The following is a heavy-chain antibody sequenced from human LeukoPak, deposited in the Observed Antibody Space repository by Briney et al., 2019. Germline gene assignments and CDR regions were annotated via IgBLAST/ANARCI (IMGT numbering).Heavy chain of an antibody. CDR3: ARTYILTGYYLQPGDY. CDR2: ISAYNGNT. Sequence: ASVKVSCKASGYTFTSYGISWVRQAPGQGLEWMGWISAYNGNTNYAQKLQGRVTMTTDTSTSTAYMELRSLRSDDTAVYYCARTYILTGYYLQPGDYWGRGALVTVSS. V-gene: IGHV1-18*01. J-gene: IGHJ4*02. D-gene: IGHD3-9*01. CDR1: GYTFTSYG.